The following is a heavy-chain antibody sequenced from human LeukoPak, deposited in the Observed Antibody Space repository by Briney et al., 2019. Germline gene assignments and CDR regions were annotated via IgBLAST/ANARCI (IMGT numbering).Heavy chain of an antibody. D-gene: IGHD6-13*01. CDR3: ARDVSSSSWYEYYYYYYGMDV. CDR2: INQDGSEK. J-gene: IGHJ6*02. V-gene: IGHV3-7*01. CDR1: GFTFSSYW. Sequence: GASLRLSCAASGFTFSSYWMSWVRQAPGKGLEWVANINQDGSEKYYVESVKGRFTISRDNAKNSLYLQLNSVRAQDTAVYYCARDVSSSSWYEYYYYYYGMDVWGQGTTVSV.